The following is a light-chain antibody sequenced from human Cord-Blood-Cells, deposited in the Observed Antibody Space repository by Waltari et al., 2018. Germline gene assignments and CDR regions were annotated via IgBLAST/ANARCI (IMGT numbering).Light chain of an antibody. V-gene: IGLV1-51*02. CDR3: GTWDSSLSAGYV. J-gene: IGLJ1*01. CDR2: ENN. CDR1: SSNIGNNY. Sequence: QSVLTQPPSVSAAPGQKVTISCSGSSSNIGNNYVSWYQQLPGTAPKLLIYENNKPPSGIPDRFSGSKSGTSATLGITGLQTGDEADYYCGTWDSSLSAGYVFGTGTKVTVL.